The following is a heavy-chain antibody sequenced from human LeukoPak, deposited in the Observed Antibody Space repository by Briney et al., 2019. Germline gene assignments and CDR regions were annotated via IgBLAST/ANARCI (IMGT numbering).Heavy chain of an antibody. D-gene: IGHD6-25*01. CDR3: ESVSGIRYSYYYYGMDV. CDR1: GYTFTSYG. V-gene: IGHV1-18*01. Sequence: ASVKVSCKASGYTFTSYGISWVRQAPGQGLEWMGWISAYNGNTNYAQKLQGRVTMTTDTSTSTAYMELRSLRSDDTAVYYCESVSGIRYSYYYYGMDVWGQGTTVTVSS. J-gene: IGHJ6*02. CDR2: ISAYNGNT.